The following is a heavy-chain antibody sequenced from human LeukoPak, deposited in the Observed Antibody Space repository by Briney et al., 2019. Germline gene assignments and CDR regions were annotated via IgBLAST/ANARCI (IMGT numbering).Heavy chain of an antibody. CDR2: ITAGGSST. CDR3: AKELAAAYSFDY. Sequence: GGSLRLSCVASGFSFSNYAMSWVRQAPGRGLEWVSFITAGGSSTYYADSVKGRFTISRDNSKNTLYLQMNSLRAEDTALFYCAKELAAAYSFDYWGQGTLVTVFS. J-gene: IGHJ4*02. CDR1: GFSFSNYA. D-gene: IGHD6-13*01. V-gene: IGHV3-23*01.